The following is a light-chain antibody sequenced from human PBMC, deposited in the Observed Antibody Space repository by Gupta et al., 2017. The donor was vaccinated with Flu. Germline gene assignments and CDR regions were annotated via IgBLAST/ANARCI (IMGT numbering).Light chain of an antibody. CDR1: NNDIGTSNY. J-gene: IGLJ2*01. CDR3: SSYRASTTSAV. CDR2: DVN. V-gene: IGLV2-14*03. Sequence: ITIACTGSNNDIGTSNYVSWYQRHPGKAPKLMIFDVNTRPSGVSHRFSGSKSGNTASLTISGLQAEDEADYFCSSYRASTTSAVFGGGTKLTVV.